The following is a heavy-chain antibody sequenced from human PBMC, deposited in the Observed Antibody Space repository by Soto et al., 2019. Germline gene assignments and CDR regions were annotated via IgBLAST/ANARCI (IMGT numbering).Heavy chain of an antibody. D-gene: IGHD6-19*01. CDR2: ISYDGSNK. J-gene: IGHJ4*02. CDR3: ARETIAVALYYFDY. Sequence: GGSLRLSCAASGFTFSSYAMHWVRQAPGKGLEWVAVISYDGSNKYYADSVKGRFTISRDNSKNTLYLQMNSLRAEDTAVYYCARETIAVALYYFDYWGQGTLVTSPQ. V-gene: IGHV3-30-3*01. CDR1: GFTFSSYA.